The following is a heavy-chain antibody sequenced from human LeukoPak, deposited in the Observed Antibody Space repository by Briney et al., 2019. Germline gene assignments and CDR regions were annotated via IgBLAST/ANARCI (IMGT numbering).Heavy chain of an antibody. Sequence: ASVKVSCKASAYTFTSYYMHWVRQAPGQGLEWMGIINPSGGSTSYAQKFQGRVTMTRDTSTSTVYMELSSLRSEDTAVYYCARDLGDGDYADWFDPWGQGTLVTVSS. CDR1: AYTFTSYY. CDR2: INPSGGST. D-gene: IGHD4-17*01. V-gene: IGHV1-46*01. CDR3: ARDLGDGDYADWFDP. J-gene: IGHJ5*02.